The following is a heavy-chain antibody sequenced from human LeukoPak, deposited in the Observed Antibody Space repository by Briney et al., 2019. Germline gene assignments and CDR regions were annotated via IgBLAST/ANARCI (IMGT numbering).Heavy chain of an antibody. J-gene: IGHJ2*01. CDR1: GFTFSSYS. D-gene: IGHD2/OR15-2a*01. Sequence: GGSLRLSCAASGFTFSSYSMNWVRQAPGKGLELVALMWSDGSKTSYADSVKGRFTISRDISRNTLFLEMNSLRAEDTALYYCARDADTTALYWYFDLWGRGTLVSVSS. CDR3: ARDADTTALYWYFDL. V-gene: IGHV3-33*08. CDR2: MWSDGSKT.